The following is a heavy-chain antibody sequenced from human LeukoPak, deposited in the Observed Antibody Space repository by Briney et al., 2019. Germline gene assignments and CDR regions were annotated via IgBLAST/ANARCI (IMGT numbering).Heavy chain of an antibody. D-gene: IGHD5-18*01. CDR3: ARGLDPSMETAYDY. Sequence: ASVKVSCKASGGSFNAYAISWVRQAPGQGLEWMGGIIPIFGTSNYAQKLQGRVTISTDESTSTAYMEVSSLRPEDTAIYYCARGLDPSMETAYDYWGQGTLVTVSS. V-gene: IGHV1-69*05. J-gene: IGHJ4*02. CDR1: GGSFNAYA. CDR2: IIPIFGTS.